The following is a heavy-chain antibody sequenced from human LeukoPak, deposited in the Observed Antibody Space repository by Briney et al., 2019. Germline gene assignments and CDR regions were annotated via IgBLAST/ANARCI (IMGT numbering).Heavy chain of an antibody. CDR1: GFTFSSFW. CDR2: IDQESNEK. D-gene: IGHD2-15*01. J-gene: IGHJ4*02. CDR3: AREVDRSFGY. Sequence: GGSLRLSSAASGFTFSSFWMSWVRQAPGKGPEWVANIDQESNEKYYVDSVRGRFTISRDNAKNSLSLQMNSLRVEDTAVYYCAREVDRSFGYWGQGNLVTVSS. V-gene: IGHV3-7*01.